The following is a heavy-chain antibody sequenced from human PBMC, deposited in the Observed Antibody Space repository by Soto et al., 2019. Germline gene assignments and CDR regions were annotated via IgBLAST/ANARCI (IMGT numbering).Heavy chain of an antibody. V-gene: IGHV4-61*01. Sequence: SETLSLTCTVSGGSVSSGSYYWSWIRQPPGKGLEWIGYIYYSGSTNYNPSLKSRVTISVDTSKNQFSLKLSSVTAADTAVCYCASYYDSSGYYDYWGQGTLVTVSS. CDR3: ASYYDSSGYYDY. CDR1: GGSVSSGSYY. J-gene: IGHJ4*02. CDR2: IYYSGST. D-gene: IGHD3-22*01.